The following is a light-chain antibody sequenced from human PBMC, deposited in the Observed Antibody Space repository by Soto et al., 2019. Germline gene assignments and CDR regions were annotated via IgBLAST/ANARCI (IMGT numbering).Light chain of an antibody. Sequence: QSVLTQPASVSGSPGQSITISCTGTSSDVGCYNYVSWYQQHPGKAPKLMIYDVSNRPSGVCNRFSGSKSGNTASLTISGLQAEDEADYYCSSYTSSSTPYVFGTG. CDR3: SSYTSSSTPYV. CDR1: SSDVGCYNY. V-gene: IGLV2-14*01. CDR2: DVS. J-gene: IGLJ1*01.